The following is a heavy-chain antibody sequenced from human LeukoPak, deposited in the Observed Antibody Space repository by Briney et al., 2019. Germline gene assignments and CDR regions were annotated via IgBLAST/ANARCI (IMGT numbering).Heavy chain of an antibody. V-gene: IGHV4-59*08. CDR2: IYYSGST. J-gene: IGHJ6*02. Sequence: SETLSLTCTVSGGSISSYYWSWIRHPPGKGLEWIGYIYYSGSTNYNPSLKSRVTISVDTSKNQFSLKLSSVTAADTAVYYCARWARGYSYGRYGMDVWGQGTTVTVSS. CDR3: ARWARGYSYGRYGMDV. CDR1: GGSISSYY. D-gene: IGHD5-18*01.